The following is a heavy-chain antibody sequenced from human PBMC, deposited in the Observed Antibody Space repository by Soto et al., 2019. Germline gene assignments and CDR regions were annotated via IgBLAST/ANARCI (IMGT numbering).Heavy chain of an antibody. V-gene: IGHV3-30-3*01. CDR2: ISYDGSNK. D-gene: IGHD6-19*01. Sequence: QVQLVESGSGVVQPGRSLRLSCAASGYTFSSYAMHWVRQAPGKGLEWVAVISYDGSNKYYADSVKGRFTISRDNSKNTLYLQMNSLRAEDTAVYYCARSPIAVAGSKREDAFDIWGQGTMVTVSS. CDR3: ARSPIAVAGSKREDAFDI. CDR1: GYTFSSYA. J-gene: IGHJ3*02.